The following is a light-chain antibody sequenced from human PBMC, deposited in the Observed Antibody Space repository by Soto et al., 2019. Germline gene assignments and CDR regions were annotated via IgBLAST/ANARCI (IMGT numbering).Light chain of an antibody. CDR3: SSYTSSSTRLYV. J-gene: IGLJ1*01. CDR1: SXDVGGYNY. CDR2: EVS. Sequence: QSVLPQPASVSGSPGQSITISCTGTSXDVGGYNYVSWYQQHPGKAPKLMIYEVSNRPSGVSNRFSGSKSGNTASLTISGLQAEDEADYYCSSYTSSSTRLYVFGTGTKVTVL. V-gene: IGLV2-14*01.